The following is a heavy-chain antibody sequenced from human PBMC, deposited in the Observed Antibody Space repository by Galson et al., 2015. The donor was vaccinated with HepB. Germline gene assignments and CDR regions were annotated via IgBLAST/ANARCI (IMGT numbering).Heavy chain of an antibody. CDR2: IRRDGSDK. V-gene: IGHV3-7*03. J-gene: IGHJ5*02. CDR3: ARDNVWDCSGGHCQNWSDP. Sequence: SLRLSCAASGFSISNYWMVWVRQAPGEGLEWVSSIRRDGSDKLYVDSVKGRFTISRDNAKNSLYLQMSSLRVEDTALYYCARDNVWDCSGGHCQNWSDPWGQGTLVTVSS. D-gene: IGHD2-15*01. CDR1: GFSISNYW.